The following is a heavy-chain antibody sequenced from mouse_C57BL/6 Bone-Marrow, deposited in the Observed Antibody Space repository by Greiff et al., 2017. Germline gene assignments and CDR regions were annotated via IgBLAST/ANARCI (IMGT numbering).Heavy chain of an antibody. J-gene: IGHJ3*01. V-gene: IGHV1-4*01. Sequence: VQLQQSGAELARPGASVKMSCKASGYTFTSYTMHWVKQRPGQGLEWIGYINPSSGYTKYNQKFKDKATLTADKSSSTAYMQRSSLTSEDSAVYYCARGGDYDCDGGDWGQGTLVTVSA. D-gene: IGHD2-4*01. CDR1: GYTFTSYT. CDR2: INPSSGYT. CDR3: ARGGDYDCDGGD.